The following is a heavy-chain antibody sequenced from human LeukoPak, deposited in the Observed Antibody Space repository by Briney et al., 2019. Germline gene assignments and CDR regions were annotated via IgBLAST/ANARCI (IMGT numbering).Heavy chain of an antibody. CDR1: GFTFSSYA. CDR3: ARGCSSTSCYGELPDY. J-gene: IGHJ4*02. CDR2: ISGSGGST. D-gene: IGHD2-2*01. Sequence: GGSLRLSCAASGFTFSSYAMSWVRQAPGKGLEWVSAISGSGGSTYYADSVKGRFTISRDNSKNTLYLQMNSLRAEDTAVYYCARGCSSTSCYGELPDYWGQGTLVTVSS. V-gene: IGHV3-23*01.